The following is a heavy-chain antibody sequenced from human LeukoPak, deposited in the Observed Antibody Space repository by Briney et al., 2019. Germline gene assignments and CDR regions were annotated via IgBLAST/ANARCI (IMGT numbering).Heavy chain of an antibody. V-gene: IGHV5-51*01. CDR2: IYPGDSDT. J-gene: IGHJ3*02. Sequence: GESLKISCKGSGYSFTSYWIGWVRQMPGKGLKWMGIIYPGDSDTRYSPSFQGQVTISADKSISTAYLQWSSLKASDTAMYYCARHKTWMQLWLDAFDIWGQGTMVTVSS. CDR3: ARHKTWMQLWLDAFDI. D-gene: IGHD5-18*01. CDR1: GYSFTSYW.